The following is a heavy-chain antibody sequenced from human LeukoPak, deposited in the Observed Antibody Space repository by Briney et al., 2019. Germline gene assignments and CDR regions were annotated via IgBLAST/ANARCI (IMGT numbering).Heavy chain of an antibody. J-gene: IGHJ4*02. CDR3: AKDSRGTVVSDFDY. CDR1: GFTFGSCG. CDR2: IRYDGSNK. Sequence: GGSLRLSCAASGFTFGSCGMYWVRQAPGKGLEWVAFIRYDGSNKYYADSVKGRFTISRDNSKNTLYLQMNSLRAEDTAVYYCAKDSRGTVVSDFDYWGQGTLVTVSS. D-gene: IGHD4-23*01. V-gene: IGHV3-30*02.